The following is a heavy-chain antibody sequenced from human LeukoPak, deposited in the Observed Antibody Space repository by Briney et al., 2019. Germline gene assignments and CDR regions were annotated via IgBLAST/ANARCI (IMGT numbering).Heavy chain of an antibody. Sequence: ASVKVSCKTSGYTFTGYYMHWVRQAPGRVPEWMGWINSNSGGTNYAQKFQGRVTMTRDTSISTVYMELSRLRSDDAAVYYCARDNPPPGNYFAYWGQGTLVTVSS. CDR2: INSNSGGT. J-gene: IGHJ4*02. V-gene: IGHV1-2*02. CDR3: ARDNPPPGNYFAY. D-gene: IGHD3-10*01. CDR1: GYTFTGYY.